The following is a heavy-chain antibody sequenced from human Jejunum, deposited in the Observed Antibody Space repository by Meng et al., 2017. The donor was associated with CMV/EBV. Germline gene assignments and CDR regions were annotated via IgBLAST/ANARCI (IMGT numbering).Heavy chain of an antibody. CDR2: MYSGGIR. D-gene: IGHD2-2*01. V-gene: IGHV3-53*01. Sequence: TVSSNYMTWVRQAPGKGLGWVAVMYSGGIRYHADSVKGRFTISRDNSKNTLYLQMNSLRAEDTAVYYCARETSSPTVSYYYYGMDVWGQGTTVTVSS. CDR1: TVSSNY. J-gene: IGHJ6*02. CDR3: ARETSSPTVSYYYYGMDV.